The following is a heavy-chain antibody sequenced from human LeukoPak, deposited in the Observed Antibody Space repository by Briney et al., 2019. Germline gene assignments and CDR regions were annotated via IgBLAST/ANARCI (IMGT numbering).Heavy chain of an antibody. CDR2: IIPILGII. CDR3: ARDGTPPLMDIVVVPAAAISPGEMDWFDP. V-gene: IGHV1-69*04. Sequence: SVKDSCKASGETFISYAISWVRQAPGQGLEWMGRIIPILGIIKYAQKLQGRVTITADKSTSTVYMELSSLRSEDTAVYYCARDGTPPLMDIVVVPAAAISPGEMDWFDPWGQGTLVTVSS. D-gene: IGHD2-2*03. CDR1: GETFISYA. J-gene: IGHJ5*02.